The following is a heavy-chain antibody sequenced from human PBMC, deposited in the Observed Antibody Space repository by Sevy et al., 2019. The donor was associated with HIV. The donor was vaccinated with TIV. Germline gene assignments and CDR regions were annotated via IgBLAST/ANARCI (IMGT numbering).Heavy chain of an antibody. D-gene: IGHD1-1*01. CDR2: MIPIFGTP. CDR1: GGTYSNYG. J-gene: IGHJ4*02. Sequence: ASVKVSCKASGGTYSNYGFHWVRQAPGQGLEWMGGMIPIFGTPNYAQQFQGRVTITADESTSTAYMKLSSLTSDYTAVYYCATSGTTGTTSHFDSWGQRTLVTVSS. CDR3: ATSGTTGTTSHFDS. V-gene: IGHV1-69*13.